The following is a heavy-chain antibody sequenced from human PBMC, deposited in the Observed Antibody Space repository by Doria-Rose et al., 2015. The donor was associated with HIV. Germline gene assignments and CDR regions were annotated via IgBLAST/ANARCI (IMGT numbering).Heavy chain of an antibody. CDR2: IFSDDER. J-gene: IGHJ4*02. D-gene: IGHD6-13*01. V-gene: IGHV2-26*01. CDR1: GVSLSSPGMG. CDR3: ARIKSSRWYHKYYLDY. Sequence: SGPVLVKPTETLTLTCTVSGVSLSSPGMGVSWIRQPPGKALEWLANIFSDDERSYKTSLKSGLIISRSTSKSQVVLTMTDMDPADTATYYCARIKSSRWYHKYYLDYWGQGTLVIVSA.